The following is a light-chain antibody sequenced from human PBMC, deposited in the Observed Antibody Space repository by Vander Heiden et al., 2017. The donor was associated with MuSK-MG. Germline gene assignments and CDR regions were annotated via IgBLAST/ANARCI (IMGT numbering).Light chain of an antibody. J-gene: IGKJ1*01. Sequence: DIQMTQSPFSLSASVGDRVTITCRASQGISNSLAWYQQKPGKAPQLLLYAASRLESGVPSRFSGSGSGTDYTLTISSLQPEDFATYYCQQYYSTPRTFGQGTKVEIK. V-gene: IGKV1-NL1*01. CDR3: QQYYSTPRT. CDR2: AAS. CDR1: QGISNS.